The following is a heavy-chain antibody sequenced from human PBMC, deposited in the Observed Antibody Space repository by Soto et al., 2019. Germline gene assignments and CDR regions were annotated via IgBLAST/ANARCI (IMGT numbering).Heavy chain of an antibody. Sequence: GGSLRLSCAASGFTFSSYWMSWVRQAPGKGLEWVANIKQDGSEKYYVDSVKGRFTISRDNAKNSLYLQMNSLRAEDTAVYYCARDLQVGQLLYQNYYYYGMDVWGQGTTVPAP. CDR2: IKQDGSEK. V-gene: IGHV3-7*01. J-gene: IGHJ6*02. D-gene: IGHD2-2*02. CDR1: GFTFSSYW. CDR3: ARDLQVGQLLYQNYYYYGMDV.